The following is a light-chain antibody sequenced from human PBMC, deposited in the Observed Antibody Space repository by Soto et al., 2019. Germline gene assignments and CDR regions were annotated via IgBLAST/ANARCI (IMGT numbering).Light chain of an antibody. CDR3: QQYGTSPWT. CDR2: GAS. CDR1: QSVTNSY. Sequence: IVLTQSPGTLSLSPGERATLSCRASQSVTNSYLAWYQQKPGQAPRLLIYGASSRATGIPDRFSASGSGTDFSLTISRLEPEDFAVYYCQQYGTSPWTFGQGTKVEIK. V-gene: IGKV3-20*01. J-gene: IGKJ1*01.